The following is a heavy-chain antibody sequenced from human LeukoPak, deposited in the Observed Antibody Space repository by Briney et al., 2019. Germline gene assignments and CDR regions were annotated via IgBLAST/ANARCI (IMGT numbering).Heavy chain of an antibody. D-gene: IGHD1-26*01. CDR1: GFTFSSYS. Sequence: GGSLRLSCAASGFTFSSYSMNWVRQAPGKGLEWVSYISSSSSTKYYADSVKGRFTISRDNAKNSLYLQMNSLRAEDTAVYYCARDSGSYGLDYWGQGTLVTVSS. J-gene: IGHJ4*02. V-gene: IGHV3-48*04. CDR3: ARDSGSYGLDY. CDR2: ISSSSSTK.